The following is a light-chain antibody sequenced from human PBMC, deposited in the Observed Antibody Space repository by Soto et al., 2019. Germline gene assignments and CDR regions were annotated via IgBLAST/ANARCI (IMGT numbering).Light chain of an antibody. CDR1: QSISTD. CDR3: QQGHSSLLT. V-gene: IGKV3-15*01. CDR2: SAS. Sequence: EIVMTQSPATLSVSPGERATLSCRASQSISTDLAWYQQKPGQPPRLLIYSASTRASGVPSRFTGSGSGSDFTLTISGLQSEDFAVYYCQQGHSSLLTFGQGTSVEIK. J-gene: IGKJ2*01.